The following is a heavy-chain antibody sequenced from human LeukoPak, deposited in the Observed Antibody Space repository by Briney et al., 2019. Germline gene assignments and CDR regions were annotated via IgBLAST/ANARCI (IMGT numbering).Heavy chain of an antibody. CDR3: AREAYYYDSSGYSQATYFDY. V-gene: IGHV1-18*01. Sequence: ASVKVSCKASGYTFTNFDICWVRQAPGQGLEWMGWISAYSGNTNYTQKLQGRVTMTTDTSTSTAYMELRSLRSEDTAVYYCAREAYYYDSSGYSQATYFDYWGQGTLVTVSS. J-gene: IGHJ4*02. CDR1: GYTFTNFD. CDR2: ISAYSGNT. D-gene: IGHD3-22*01.